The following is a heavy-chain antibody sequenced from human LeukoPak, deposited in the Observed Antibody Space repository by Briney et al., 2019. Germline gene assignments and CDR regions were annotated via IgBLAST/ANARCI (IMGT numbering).Heavy chain of an antibody. J-gene: IGHJ4*02. Sequence: GGSLRLSCAASGFTFSSYGMHWVRQAPGKGLEWVAVIWYDGSNKYYADSVKGRFTTSRDNSKNTLYLQMSSLRAEDTAVYYCAREFDYWGQGTLVTVSS. V-gene: IGHV3-33*01. CDR1: GFTFSSYG. CDR2: IWYDGSNK. CDR3: AREFDY.